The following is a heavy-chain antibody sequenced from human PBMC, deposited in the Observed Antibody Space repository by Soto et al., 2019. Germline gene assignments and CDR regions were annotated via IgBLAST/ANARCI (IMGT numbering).Heavy chain of an antibody. Sequence: EVQLVESGGGLVQPGRSLRLSCAASGFTFDDYAMHWVRQAPGKGLEWVSGISWNSGSIGYADSVKGRFTISRDNAKNSLYLQMNSLRAEDTALYYCAKNQYDYKQSDYFDYWGQGTLVTVSS. J-gene: IGHJ4*02. CDR3: AKNQYDYKQSDYFDY. V-gene: IGHV3-9*01. D-gene: IGHD4-4*01. CDR2: ISWNSGSI. CDR1: GFTFDDYA.